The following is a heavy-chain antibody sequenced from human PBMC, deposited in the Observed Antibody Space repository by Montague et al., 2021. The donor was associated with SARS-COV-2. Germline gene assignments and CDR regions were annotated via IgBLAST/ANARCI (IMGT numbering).Heavy chain of an antibody. CDR3: ARWDPQTLTLIGLRGKSASDY. Sequence: SETLSLTCAVYGGSFSGYYWTWIRQSPGKGLEWIAEINHSGTTNXNFNPLLRSRVTISVDTSKSQFSLKLSSVTAADTGVYYCARWDPQTLTLIGLRGKSASDYWGQGTLVTVSS. D-gene: IGHD4-23*01. CDR1: GGSFSGYY. V-gene: IGHV4-34*01. CDR2: INHSGTT. J-gene: IGHJ4*02.